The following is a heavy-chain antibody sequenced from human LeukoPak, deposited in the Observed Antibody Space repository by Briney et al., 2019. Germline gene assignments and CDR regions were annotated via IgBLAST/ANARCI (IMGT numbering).Heavy chain of an antibody. V-gene: IGHV3-48*01. CDR2: ISSSSSTI. CDR3: ARESDFWSGQDV. D-gene: IGHD3-3*01. Sequence: PGGSLRLSCAASGFTVSSNYMSWVRQAPGKGLEWVSYISSSSSTIYYADSVKGRFTISRDNAKNSLYLQMNSLRAEDTAVYYCARESDFWSGQDVWGKGTTVTVSS. J-gene: IGHJ6*04. CDR1: GFTVSSNY.